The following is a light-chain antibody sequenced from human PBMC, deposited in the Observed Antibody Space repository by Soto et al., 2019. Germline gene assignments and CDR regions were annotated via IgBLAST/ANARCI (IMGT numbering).Light chain of an antibody. V-gene: IGKV3-20*01. J-gene: IGKJ1*01. CDR2: GPS. Sequence: DIVLTQSPGTLSLSPGERATLSCRASQNISSSYLAWHQQTPGRTPRLLIFGPSSRATGIPDRFSGSGSGTDFTLTISRLEPEDFAVYYCHQYGSSPETFGQGTKVEIK. CDR1: QNISSSY. CDR3: HQYGSSPET.